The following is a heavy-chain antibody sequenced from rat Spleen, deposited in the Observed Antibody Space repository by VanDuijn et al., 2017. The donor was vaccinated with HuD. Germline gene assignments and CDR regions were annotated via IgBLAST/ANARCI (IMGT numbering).Heavy chain of an antibody. Sequence: EVQLVESGGGLVQPGRSLKLSCAASGFTFSNYVMAWVSQAPTKGLEWVATITSGDNNSYYLDSVKGRFTISRDNAKSTLYLQMDSLRSEDTATYYCANAEFGVGWFAYWGQGTLVTVSS. J-gene: IGHJ3*01. CDR3: ANAEFGVGWFAY. CDR2: ITSGDNNS. CDR1: GFTFSNYV. D-gene: IGHD4-3*01. V-gene: IGHV5-29*01.